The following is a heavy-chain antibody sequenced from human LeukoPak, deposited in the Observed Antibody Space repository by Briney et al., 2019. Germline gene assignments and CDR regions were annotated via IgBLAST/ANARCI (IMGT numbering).Heavy chain of an antibody. CDR2: SNASNGNT. Sequence: ASVTVSCTASGYTFTSYSIHWVLQAPGQSLNWMRWSNASNGNTKYSQEFQGRVTITRDTPASTAYMELSSLRSEDMAVYYCARGYYESSGSYYFEYWGQGTLVTVSS. CDR1: GYTFTSYS. J-gene: IGHJ4*02. D-gene: IGHD3-22*01. CDR3: ARGYYESSGSYYFEY. V-gene: IGHV1-3*02.